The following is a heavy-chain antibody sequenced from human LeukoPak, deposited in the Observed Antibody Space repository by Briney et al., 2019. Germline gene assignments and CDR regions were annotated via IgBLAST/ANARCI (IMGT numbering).Heavy chain of an antibody. CDR3: SKDPHGDYVGAFDM. J-gene: IGHJ3*02. Sequence: PGGSLTLSCTASGLTFSNYATTWVRQAPGKGLEWVSSITGSGRGTYYADSVKGRFSVSRDNSQNTVFLHMNSLRADDTALYYCSKDPHGDYVGAFDMWGPGTMVTVPS. V-gene: IGHV3-23*01. CDR1: GLTFSNYA. D-gene: IGHD4-17*01. CDR2: ITGSGRGT.